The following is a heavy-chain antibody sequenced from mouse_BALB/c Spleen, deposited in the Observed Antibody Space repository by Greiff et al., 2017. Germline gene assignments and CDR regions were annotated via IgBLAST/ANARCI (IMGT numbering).Heavy chain of an antibody. D-gene: IGHD2-4*01. V-gene: IGHV14-4*02. CDR2: IDPENGDT. J-gene: IGHJ4*01. CDR1: GFNIKDYY. CDR3: NAQLRRRMDY. Sequence: VQLQQSGAELVRSGASVKLSCTASGFNIKDYYMHWVKQRPEQGLEWIGWIDPENGDTEYAPKFQGKATMTADTSSNTAYLQLSSLTSEDTAVYYCNAQLRRRMDYWGQGTSVTVSS.